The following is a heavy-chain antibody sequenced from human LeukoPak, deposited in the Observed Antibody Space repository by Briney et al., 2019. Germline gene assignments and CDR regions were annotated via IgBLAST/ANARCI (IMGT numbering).Heavy chain of an antibody. Sequence: GGSLRLSCTASGFTFSSYSMNWVRQAPGKGLEWVSSISTSSSYIYYADSVKGRFTISRDNARNSLYLQMNTLRAGDTAVYSCARGADGVSSNSRGWFDPWGQGTLVTVSS. CDR3: ARGADGVSSNSRGWFDP. CDR2: ISTSSSYI. D-gene: IGHD2-15*01. CDR1: GFTFSSYS. J-gene: IGHJ5*02. V-gene: IGHV3-21*01.